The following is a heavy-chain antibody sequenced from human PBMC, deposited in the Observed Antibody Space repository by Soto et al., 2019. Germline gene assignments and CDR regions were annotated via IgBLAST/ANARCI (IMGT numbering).Heavy chain of an antibody. V-gene: IGHV3-53*01. CDR2: IYPGGST. D-gene: IGHD3-22*01. J-gene: IGHJ5*02. CDR1: GLTVSNNY. CDR3: ARGYYYIS. Sequence: EVQLVESGGGLIQPGGSLRLSCAASGLTVSNNYMSWVRQAPGKGLEWVAVIYPGGSTYYADSVKGRFTISRHSSKNTLYLQINTLRAEDTALYYCARGYYYISWGQGTLVTVSS.